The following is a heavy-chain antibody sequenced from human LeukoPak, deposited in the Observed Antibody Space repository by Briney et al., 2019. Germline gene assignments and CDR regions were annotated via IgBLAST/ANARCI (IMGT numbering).Heavy chain of an antibody. Sequence: ASVKVSCKASGYTFSSYGISWVRQAPGQGLEWIAWISAYKGNTNYAQKVQGRVTLTTDTPTSTAYMELRSLRSDDTAVYYCVRDPSKSRYYFYGMDVWGQGTTVTVSS. CDR2: ISAYKGNT. D-gene: IGHD3-3*01. CDR1: GYTFSSYG. CDR3: VRDPSKSRYYFYGMDV. V-gene: IGHV1-18*01. J-gene: IGHJ6*02.